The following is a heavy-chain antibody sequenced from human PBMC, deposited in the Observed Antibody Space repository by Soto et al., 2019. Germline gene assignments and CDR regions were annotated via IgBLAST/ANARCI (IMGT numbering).Heavy chain of an antibody. CDR3: VGKSNSLYYYGSGSPRSYFDY. CDR1: GGSFSGYY. CDR2: INHSGST. V-gene: IGHV4-34*01. D-gene: IGHD3-10*01. J-gene: IGHJ4*02. Sequence: SETLSLTCAVYGGSFSGYYWSWIRQPPGKGLEWIGEINHSGSTNYNPSLKSRVTISVDTSKNQFSLKLSSVTAADTAVYYCVGKSNSLYYYGSGSPRSYFDYWGQGTLVT.